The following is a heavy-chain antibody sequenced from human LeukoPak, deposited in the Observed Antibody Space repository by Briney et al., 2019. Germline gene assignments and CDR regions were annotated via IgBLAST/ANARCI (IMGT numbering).Heavy chain of an antibody. D-gene: IGHD6-13*01. CDR2: INPNSGGT. CDR1: GYTFTGYY. V-gene: IGHV1-2*02. Sequence: ASVTVSCKASGYTFTGYYMHWVRQAPGQGLEWMGWINPNSGGTNYAQKFQGRVTMTRGTSISTAYMELSRLRSDDTAVYYCARGDDSSSWLYYYYYGMDVWGQGTTVTVSS. J-gene: IGHJ6*02. CDR3: ARGDDSSSWLYYYYYGMDV.